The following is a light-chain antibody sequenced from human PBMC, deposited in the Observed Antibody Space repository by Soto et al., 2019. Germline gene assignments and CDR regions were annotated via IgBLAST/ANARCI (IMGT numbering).Light chain of an antibody. Sequence: DIQMTQSPSTLSASVGDRVTITCRASQSIGSLLAWYQQKPGRAPKLLIYAASSLESGVPSRFSGSGSGTEFTLTISSLQPDDFATYYCQHYNSYSEAFGQGTKVDIK. V-gene: IGKV1-5*01. CDR2: AAS. CDR3: QHYNSYSEA. CDR1: QSIGSL. J-gene: IGKJ1*01.